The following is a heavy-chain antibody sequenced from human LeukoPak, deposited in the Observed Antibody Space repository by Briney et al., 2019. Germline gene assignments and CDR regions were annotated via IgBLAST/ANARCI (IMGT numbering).Heavy chain of an antibody. CDR1: GGSISSDNYY. J-gene: IGHJ4*02. D-gene: IGHD3-16*01. V-gene: IGHV4-61*02. CDR2: IYTGGST. Sequence: PSETLSLTCTVSGGSISSDNYYWNWIRQPAGKGLEWIGRIYTGGSTNYNPSLKSRVTISADTSKNEFSLRLTSVTAADTAVYYCASIRRGESLPGSNWGQGALITVSS. CDR3: ASIRRGESLPGSN.